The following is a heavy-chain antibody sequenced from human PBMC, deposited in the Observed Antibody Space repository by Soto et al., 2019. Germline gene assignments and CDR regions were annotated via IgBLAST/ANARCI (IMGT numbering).Heavy chain of an antibody. CDR2: ISGSGSST. D-gene: IGHD1-20*01. CDR3: AKHIIGYKRPLDF. J-gene: IGHJ4*02. CDR1: EFTFSSCA. V-gene: IGHV3-23*01. Sequence: GSLRLSCAASEFTFSSCAMIWVRQAPGKGLEWVSTISGSGSSTYYADSVTGRFTISRDNSKNIVYLQMNSLRAEDTAIYYCAKHIIGYKRPLDFWGQGILVTVSS.